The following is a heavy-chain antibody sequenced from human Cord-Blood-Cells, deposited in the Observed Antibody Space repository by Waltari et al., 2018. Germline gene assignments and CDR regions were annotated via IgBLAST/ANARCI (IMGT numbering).Heavy chain of an antibody. D-gene: IGHD3-10*01. V-gene: IGHV3-53*01. CDR2: IYSGGST. CDR3: ARVKTMVRGVKGLDY. CDR1: GFTVSSNY. J-gene: IGHJ4*02. Sequence: EVQLVESGGGLIQPGGSLRLSCAASGFTVSSNYMSWVRQGPGKGLEWVSVIYSGGSTYYADSVKGRFTISWDHSKNTLYLQMNSLRAEDTAVYYCARVKTMVRGVKGLDYWGQGTLVTVSS.